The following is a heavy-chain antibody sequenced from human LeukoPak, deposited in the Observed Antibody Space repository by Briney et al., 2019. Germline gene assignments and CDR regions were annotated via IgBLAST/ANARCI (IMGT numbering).Heavy chain of an antibody. CDR1: GFTFSNYW. Sequence: GGSLRLSCAASGFTFSNYWMTGVRQGPGKGLEWVANIKPGGNEKYYVDSVKGRFTISRDNVKNSLYLQMNSLRAEDTAIYYCATFRFLGTWGQGTMVTVSP. J-gene: IGHJ3*01. D-gene: IGHD3-3*01. V-gene: IGHV3-7*03. CDR2: IKPGGNEK. CDR3: ATFRFLGT.